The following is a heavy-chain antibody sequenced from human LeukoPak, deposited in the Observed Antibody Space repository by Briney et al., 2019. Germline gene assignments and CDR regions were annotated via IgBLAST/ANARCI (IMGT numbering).Heavy chain of an antibody. CDR3: ASSQYYDSSGYYSRAFDI. D-gene: IGHD3-22*01. CDR2: ISSSSSYI. Sequence: GGSLRLSCAASGFTFSSYIMNWVRQAPGKGLEWVSSISSSSSYIYYADSVKGRFTTSRDNAKNSLYLQMNSLRAEDTAVYYCASSQYYDSSGYYSRAFDIWGQGTMVTVSS. J-gene: IGHJ3*02. V-gene: IGHV3-21*01. CDR1: GFTFSSYI.